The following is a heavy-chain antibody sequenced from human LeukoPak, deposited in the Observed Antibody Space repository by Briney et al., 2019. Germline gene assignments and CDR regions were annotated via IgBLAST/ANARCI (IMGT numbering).Heavy chain of an antibody. J-gene: IGHJ4*02. CDR3: AHTIFGVVSFGFDY. CDR2: IYWDDDK. D-gene: IGHD3-3*01. CDR1: GSSPGTVGVG. V-gene: IGHV2-5*02. Sequence: ASGPTLVKPTQTLTLTCTFFGSSPGTVGVGVSWFRQPPATALEWLALIYWDDDKRYSPSLKSRLTITKDTSKNQVVLTMTNMDPVDTATYYRAHTIFGVVSFGFDYWGQGTLVTVSS.